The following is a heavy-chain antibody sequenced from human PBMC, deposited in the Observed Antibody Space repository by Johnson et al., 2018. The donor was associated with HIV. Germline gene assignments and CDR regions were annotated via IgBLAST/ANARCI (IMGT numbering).Heavy chain of an antibody. CDR2: IYSGGST. J-gene: IGHJ3*02. D-gene: IGHD6-13*01. CDR1: GFTVSSNY. Sequence: VQLVESGGGLVQPGGSLRLSCAASGFTVSSNYMNWVRQAPGKGLEWVSVIYSGGSTYYADSVKGRFTISRDNSKNTLYLQMNSLGAEDTAVYYCARGLCSGSSWFGAFDIWGQGTMVTVSS. CDR3: ARGLCSGSSWFGAFDI. V-gene: IGHV3-66*01.